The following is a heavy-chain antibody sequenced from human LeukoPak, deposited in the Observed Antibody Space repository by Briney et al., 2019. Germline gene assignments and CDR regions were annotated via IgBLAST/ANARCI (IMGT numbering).Heavy chain of an antibody. V-gene: IGHV3-21*01. J-gene: IGHJ6*02. D-gene: IGHD2-2*01. CDR1: GFTFSSYS. Sequence: PGGPLRLSCAASGFTFSSYSMDWVRQAPGKGLEWVSSISSSSSYIYYADSVKGRFTISRDNAKNSLYLQMNSLRAEDTAVYYCAREDIVVVPAAMTEEDYYYYGMDVWGQGTTVTVSS. CDR2: ISSSSSYI. CDR3: AREDIVVVPAAMTEEDYYYYGMDV.